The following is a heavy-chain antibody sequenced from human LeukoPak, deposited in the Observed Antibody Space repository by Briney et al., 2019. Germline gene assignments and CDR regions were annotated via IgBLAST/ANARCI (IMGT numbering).Heavy chain of an antibody. J-gene: IGHJ5*02. CDR2: INHSGST. D-gene: IGHD2-2*01. CDR1: GGSFSGYC. CDR3: ARAGDIVVVPAGNWFDP. Sequence: SETLSLTCAVYGGSFSGYCWSWIRQPPGKGLEWIGEINHSGSTNYNPSLKSRVTISVDTSKNQFSLKLSSVTAADTAVYYCARAGDIVVVPAGNWFDPWGQGTLVTVSS. V-gene: IGHV4-34*01.